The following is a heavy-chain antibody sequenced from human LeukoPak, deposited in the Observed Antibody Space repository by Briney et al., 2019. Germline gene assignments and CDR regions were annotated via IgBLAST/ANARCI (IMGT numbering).Heavy chain of an antibody. CDR3: AREHKSYGDYPYYFDS. J-gene: IGHJ4*02. V-gene: IGHV4-30-4*01. Sequence: SETLSLTCTVSSDSISSGDYYWSWIRQPAGKGLEFIGYINKKGGTFYNPPLKSRVSISIDTSKNQSSLKLTSVTAADTAVYFCAREHKSYGDYPYYFDSWGQGTLVTVSS. CDR2: INKKGGT. D-gene: IGHD4-17*01. CDR1: SDSISSGDYY.